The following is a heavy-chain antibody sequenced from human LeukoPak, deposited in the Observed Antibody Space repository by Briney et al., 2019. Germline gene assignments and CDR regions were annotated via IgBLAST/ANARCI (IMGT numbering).Heavy chain of an antibody. J-gene: IGHJ4*02. CDR2: IYSGGST. Sequence: PGGSLRLSCAASGFTVSSNYMSWVRQAPGKGLEWVSVIYSGGSTYYADSVKGRFTISRDNSKNTLYLQMNSLRAEDTAVYYCARGDDVAAAGIFDYWGQGTLVTVSS. V-gene: IGHV3-66*01. CDR1: GFTVSSNY. CDR3: ARGDDVAAAGIFDY. D-gene: IGHD6-13*01.